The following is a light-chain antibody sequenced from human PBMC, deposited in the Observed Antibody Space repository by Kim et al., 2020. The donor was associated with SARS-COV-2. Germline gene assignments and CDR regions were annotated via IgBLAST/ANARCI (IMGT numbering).Light chain of an antibody. CDR2: GAS. V-gene: IGKV3-20*01. Sequence: LSPREKAALSGRASQRTTYLGWYQQEPDQALRLLIYGASSRAIGIPDRFSGSVSGTDFTLTISRLEPEDFGVDYCQQYGSSPPITFGQGTRLEIK. CDR3: QQYGSSPPIT. J-gene: IGKJ5*01. CDR1: QRTTY.